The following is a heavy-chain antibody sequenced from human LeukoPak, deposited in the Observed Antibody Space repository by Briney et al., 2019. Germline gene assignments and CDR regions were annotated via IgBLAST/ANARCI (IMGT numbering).Heavy chain of an antibody. J-gene: IGHJ3*01. CDR3: ARDPNGDYIGAFDF. V-gene: IGHV3-23*01. CDR1: GFTFSNYA. Sequence: GGSLRLSCAASGFTFSNYAMMWVRQAPGKGLEWVSAIRGSGGGTQYADSVGGRFTISRDNFKNTLYLQMNTLRAEDTAVYYCARDPNGDYIGAFDFWGRGTMVTVS. D-gene: IGHD4-17*01. CDR2: IRGSGGGT.